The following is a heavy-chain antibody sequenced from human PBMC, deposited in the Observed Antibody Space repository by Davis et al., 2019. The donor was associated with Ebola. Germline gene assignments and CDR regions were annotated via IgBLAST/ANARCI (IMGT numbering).Heavy chain of an antibody. CDR3: ARDFSGESSGWYGIVDY. J-gene: IGHJ4*02. CDR2: MSYDGSNR. D-gene: IGHD6-19*01. V-gene: IGHV3-30-3*01. CDR1: GFTFSSYA. Sequence: GESLKISCEASGFTFSSYAMHWVRQAPGKGLEWVAVMSYDGSNRYYADSVRGRFTISRDNSKNTLYLQMNSLRAEDTAVYYCARDFSGESSGWYGIVDYWGQGSLVTVSS.